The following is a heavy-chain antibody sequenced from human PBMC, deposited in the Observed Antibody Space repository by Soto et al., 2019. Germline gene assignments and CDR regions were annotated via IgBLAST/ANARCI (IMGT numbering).Heavy chain of an antibody. CDR1: GYTFTSYY. V-gene: IGHV1-46*03. CDR3: ARGPWVPGLDCSSTSCYFMDV. Sequence: GASVKVSCKASGYTFTSYYMHWVRQAPGQGLEWMGIINPSGGSTSYAQKFQGRVTMTRDTSTSTVYMELSSLRSEDTAVYYCARGPWVPGLDCSSTSCYFMDVWGQGTTVTVSS. D-gene: IGHD2-2*01. CDR2: INPSGGST. J-gene: IGHJ6*02.